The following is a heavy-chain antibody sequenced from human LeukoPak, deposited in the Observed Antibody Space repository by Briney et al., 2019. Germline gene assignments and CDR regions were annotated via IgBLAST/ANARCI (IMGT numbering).Heavy chain of an antibody. CDR2: ISGSGGST. J-gene: IGHJ4*02. Sequence: GGSLRLSCAASGFTFSSYAMSWVRQAPGKGLEWVSGISGSGGSTYYADSVKGRFTISRDNSKNTLYLQMNSLRAEDTAVYYCARPSTSGIAAAGLKYWGPGTLVTVSS. CDR1: GFTFSSYA. V-gene: IGHV3-23*01. CDR3: ARPSTSGIAAAGLKY. D-gene: IGHD6-13*01.